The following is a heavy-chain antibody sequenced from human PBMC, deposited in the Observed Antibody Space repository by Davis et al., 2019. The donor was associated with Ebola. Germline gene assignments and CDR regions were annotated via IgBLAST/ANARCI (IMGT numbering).Heavy chain of an antibody. CDR2: IYYSGST. CDR1: GGSISSSSYY. CDR3: ARLGATDYYYGMDV. J-gene: IGHJ6*02. V-gene: IGHV4-39*07. D-gene: IGHD1-26*01. Sequence: ESLKISCTVSGGSISSSSYYWGWIRQPPGKGLEWIGSIYYSGSTNYNPSLKSRVTISVDKSKNQFSLKLSSVTAADTAVYYCARLGATDYYYGMDVWGQGTTVTVSS.